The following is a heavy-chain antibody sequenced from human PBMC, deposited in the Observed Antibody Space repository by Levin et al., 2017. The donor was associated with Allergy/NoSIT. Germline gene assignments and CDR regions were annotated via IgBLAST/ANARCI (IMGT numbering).Heavy chain of an antibody. V-gene: IGHV3-15*01. Sequence: GGSLRLSCAASGITFSNAWMSWARQAPGKGLEWVGRIKSKADGGTTEYAAPVKGRFTISSDDSKNTLYLQMNSLKTEDTAVYFCTTYSSSWYYFDYWGQGTLVTVSS. CDR3: TTYSSSWYYFDY. CDR1: GITFSNAW. J-gene: IGHJ4*02. D-gene: IGHD6-13*01. CDR2: IKSKADGGTT.